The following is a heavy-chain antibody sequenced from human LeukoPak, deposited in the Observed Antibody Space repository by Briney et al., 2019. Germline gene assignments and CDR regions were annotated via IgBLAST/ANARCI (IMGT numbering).Heavy chain of an antibody. J-gene: IGHJ4*02. CDR3: ARGPEGRGATFDY. D-gene: IGHD1-26*01. V-gene: IGHV1-69*05. Sequence: GASVKVSCKASGGTFSSYAISWVRQAPGQGLEWMGGIIPIFGTANYAQKFQGRVTITTDESTSTAYMELSSLRSEDTAVYYCARGPEGRGATFDYWGQGTLVTISS. CDR2: IIPIFGTA. CDR1: GGTFSSYA.